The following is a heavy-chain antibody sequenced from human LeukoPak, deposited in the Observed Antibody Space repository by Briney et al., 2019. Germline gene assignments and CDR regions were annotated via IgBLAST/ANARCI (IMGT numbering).Heavy chain of an antibody. CDR3: SREQYTGGGNGWFGMDV. CDR1: GGSLSTYY. V-gene: IGHV4-59*12. Sequence: SETLSLTCSVSGGSLSTYYWTWTRQPPGKGLEWIGFIHQSGSTEFNPSLKSRVTMSLDTSRNQFSLRMSSVTAADTAVYYCSREQYTGGGNGWFGMDVWGQGTTVTVSS. CDR2: IHQSGST. J-gene: IGHJ6*02. D-gene: IGHD6-19*01.